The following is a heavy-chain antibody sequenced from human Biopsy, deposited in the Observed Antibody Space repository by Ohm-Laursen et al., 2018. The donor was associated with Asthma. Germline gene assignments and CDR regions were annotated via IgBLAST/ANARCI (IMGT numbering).Heavy chain of an antibody. CDR3: ARAVDYSHYYGIDV. J-gene: IGHJ6*02. D-gene: IGHD3-10*01. CDR1: GYTFNSAG. CDR2: ISVYNGNT. Sequence: SVKLSCQTSGYTFNSAGITWARQAPGQGLEWMGWISVYNGNTKVAQKLQDRVTMITDTSTSTAYMELRSLRSDDTAVYFCARAVDYSHYYGIDVWGQGTTVTVS. V-gene: IGHV1-18*01.